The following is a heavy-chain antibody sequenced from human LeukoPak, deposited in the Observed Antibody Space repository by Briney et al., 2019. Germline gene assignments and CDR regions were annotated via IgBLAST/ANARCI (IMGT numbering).Heavy chain of an antibody. Sequence: SETLSLTCTVSGGSISSYYWSWIRQPPGKGLEWIGYIYYSGSTNYNPSLKSRVTISVDTSKNQFSLELSSVTAADTAVYYCARENRGVPDYWGQGTLVTVSS. CDR1: GGSISSYY. CDR3: ARENRGVPDY. V-gene: IGHV4-59*01. J-gene: IGHJ4*02. D-gene: IGHD1-14*01. CDR2: IYYSGST.